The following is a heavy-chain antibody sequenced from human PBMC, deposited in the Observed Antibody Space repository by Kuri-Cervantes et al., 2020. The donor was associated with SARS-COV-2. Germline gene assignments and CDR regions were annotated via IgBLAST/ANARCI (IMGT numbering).Heavy chain of an antibody. J-gene: IGHJ4*02. D-gene: IGHD3-22*01. CDR2: ISAYNGNT. CDR1: GYTFSRYG. V-gene: IGHV1-18*01. Sequence: ASVKVSCKASGYTFSRYGINWVRQAPGQGLEWMGWISAYNGNTNYAQKLQGRVTMTTDTSTTTAYMELRSLRSDDTAVYYSARGGESITMIVVVIQPLDYWGQGTLVTVSS. CDR3: ARGGESITMIVVVIQPLDY.